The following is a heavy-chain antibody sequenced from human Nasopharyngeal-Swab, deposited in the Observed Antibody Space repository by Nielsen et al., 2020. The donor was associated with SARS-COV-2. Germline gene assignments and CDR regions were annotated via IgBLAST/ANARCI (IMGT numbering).Heavy chain of an antibody. CDR1: GGTFSSYG. CDR2: IIPILPIT. V-gene: IGHV1-69*10. CDR3: ARGGWLRRDYYYSYYHMDV. J-gene: IGHJ6*03. D-gene: IGHD5-24*01. Sequence: SVKVSCKTSGGTFSSYGISWFRQAPGQGLEWMGGIIPILPITNHAQKFQDRVTITADKSTSTAYMELSSLRSEDTAAYYCARGGWLRRDYYYSYYHMDVWGKGTTVTVSS.